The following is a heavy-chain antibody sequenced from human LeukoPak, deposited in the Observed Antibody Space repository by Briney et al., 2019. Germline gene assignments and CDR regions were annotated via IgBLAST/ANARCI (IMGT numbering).Heavy chain of an antibody. CDR3: AKETGIILVRGAVDY. CDR2: TSGSGGNS. V-gene: IGHV3-23*01. J-gene: IGHJ4*02. CDR1: GFAFSSYA. Sequence: WGSLRLSCAASGFAFSSYAMSWVRQAPGKGLEWVSVTSGSGGNSYYADSVKGRFIISRDNAKNTLYLHMNSRRDEDTALYYCAKETGIILVRGAVDYWGQGTLVTVSS. D-gene: IGHD3-10*01.